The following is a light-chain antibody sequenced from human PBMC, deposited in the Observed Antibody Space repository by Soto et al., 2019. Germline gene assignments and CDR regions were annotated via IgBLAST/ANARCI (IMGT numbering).Light chain of an antibody. CDR2: DVT. Sequence: QSALTQPRSVSGSPGQSVTISCAGTSSDVGAYNWVSWYQQHPGKVPKLIIYDVTRRPSGVPDRFSGSKSGNPASLTISGLQADDEADYYCCSYAGSYTLVFGGGTKLTVL. CDR3: CSYAGSYTLV. V-gene: IGLV2-11*01. J-gene: IGLJ3*02. CDR1: SSDVGAYNW.